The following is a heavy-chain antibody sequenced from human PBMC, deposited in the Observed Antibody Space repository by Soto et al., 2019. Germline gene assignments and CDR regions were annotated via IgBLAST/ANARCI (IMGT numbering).Heavy chain of an antibody. CDR3: ARVLGGFWVTASYPRAV. D-gene: IGHD3-3*01. V-gene: IGHV4-59*01. CDR2: MYKTGST. J-gene: IGHJ6*03. CDR1: GGSISGYY. Sequence: PSETLSLTCTVSGGSISGYYWSWIRQPPGKGLEWIGYMYKTGSTVYNPSFKSRVTISVDTSKNQFSLKLNSVTAADTAVYYCARVLGGFWVTASYPRAVGGKGPRV.